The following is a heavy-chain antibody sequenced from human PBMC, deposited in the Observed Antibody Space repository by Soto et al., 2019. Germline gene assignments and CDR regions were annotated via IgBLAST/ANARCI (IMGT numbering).Heavy chain of an antibody. D-gene: IGHD3-16*01. CDR1: GFTFSSYW. CDR3: ARGLGGLYYYDYGMDV. V-gene: IGHV3-74*01. CDR2: INSDGSST. Sequence: EVQLVESGGGLVQPGGSLRLSCAASGFTFSSYWMHWVRQAPGKGLVWVSRINSDGSSTSYADSVKGRFTISRDNAKNTLYLQMNSLRAEDTAVYYCARGLGGLYYYDYGMDVWGQGTTVTVSS. J-gene: IGHJ6*02.